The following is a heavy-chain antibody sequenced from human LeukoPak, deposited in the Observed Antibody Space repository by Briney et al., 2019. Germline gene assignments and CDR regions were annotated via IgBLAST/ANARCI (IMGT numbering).Heavy chain of an antibody. CDR3: ARGWLRSSVDF. Sequence: PSETLSLTCAVYGGSFSGYSWSWIRQTPGKGLEWIGEINHSGSTNYNPSLKSRVTISVDTSKNQFSLKLSSMTAADTAVYYSARGWLRSSVDFWGQGTLVTVSS. CDR1: GGSFSGYS. V-gene: IGHV4-34*01. D-gene: IGHD5-12*01. J-gene: IGHJ4*02. CDR2: INHSGST.